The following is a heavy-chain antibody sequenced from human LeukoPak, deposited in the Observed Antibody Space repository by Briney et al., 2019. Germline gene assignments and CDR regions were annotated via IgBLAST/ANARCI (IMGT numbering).Heavy chain of an antibody. CDR2: IKQDGSEK. V-gene: IGHV3-7*01. Sequence: GGSLSLSCGASGFTFSSYWMTWVRQAPGKGLEWVANIKQDGSEKYYVDSVKGRFTISKDNARNSLYLQMNSLRAEDTAVYYCARAMDVWGKGTTVTVSS. CDR3: ARAMDV. J-gene: IGHJ6*04. CDR1: GFTFSSYW.